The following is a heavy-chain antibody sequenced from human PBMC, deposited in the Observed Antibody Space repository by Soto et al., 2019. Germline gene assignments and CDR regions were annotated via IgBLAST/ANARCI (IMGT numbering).Heavy chain of an antibody. CDR1: GGSISSGGYS. Sequence: SETLSLTCAVSGGSISSGGYSWSWIRQPPGKGLEWIGYIYYSGSTNYNPSLKSRVTISVDTSKNQFSLKLNSMTAADTAVYYCARHNYGSGSTYFDYWGQGILVTVSS. J-gene: IGHJ4*02. CDR2: IYYSGST. CDR3: ARHNYGSGSTYFDY. V-gene: IGHV4-61*08. D-gene: IGHD3-10*01.